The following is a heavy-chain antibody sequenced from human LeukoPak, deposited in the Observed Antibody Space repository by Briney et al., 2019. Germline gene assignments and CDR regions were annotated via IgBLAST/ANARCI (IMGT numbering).Heavy chain of an antibody. CDR1: GFTFSSYE. D-gene: IGHD2-15*01. Sequence: GGSLRLSCAASGFTFSSYEMNWVRQAPGKGLEWVSYISSSGSTIYYADSVKGRFTISRDNAKNSLYLQMNSLRAEDTAMYYCARIYCGSGGCYYDYWGQGTLVTVSS. CDR2: ISSSGSTI. CDR3: ARIYCGSGGCYYDY. V-gene: IGHV3-48*03. J-gene: IGHJ4*02.